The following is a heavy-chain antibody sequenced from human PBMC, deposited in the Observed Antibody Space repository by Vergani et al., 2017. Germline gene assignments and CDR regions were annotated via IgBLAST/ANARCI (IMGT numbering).Heavy chain of an antibody. CDR2: ISGHNGDT. Sequence: QVQLVQSGAEVKKPGASVNVSCNTSGYTFTSYGISWVRQAPGQGLEWMGGISGHNGDTHYAQKFQGRVTTTTDTSTSTAYMELRSLRSDDTAVYYCAGDGVATAMGEPLDCWCKGALVTVVS. V-gene: IGHV1-18*01. CDR1: GYTFTSYG. CDR3: AGDGVATAMGEPLDC. J-gene: IGHJ4*02. D-gene: IGHD5-18*01.